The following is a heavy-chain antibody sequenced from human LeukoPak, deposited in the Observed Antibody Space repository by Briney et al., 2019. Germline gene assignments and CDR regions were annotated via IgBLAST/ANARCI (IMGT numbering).Heavy chain of an antibody. CDR3: ATQSSSWHYLEY. J-gene: IGHJ4*02. V-gene: IGHV4-39*01. D-gene: IGHD6-13*01. CDR1: GDSISSRSHY. CDR2: IYYGRNY. Sequence: SETLSLTCTVSGDSISSRSHYWGWIRQPPGKGLEWIGKIYYGRNYKWNSSLKSRGTISVDTSKNQFSLKLSSVTAADTAVYYCATQSSSWHYLEYWGQGTLVTVSS.